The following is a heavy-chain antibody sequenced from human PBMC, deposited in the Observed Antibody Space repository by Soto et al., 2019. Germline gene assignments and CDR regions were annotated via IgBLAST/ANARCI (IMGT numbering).Heavy chain of an antibody. D-gene: IGHD1-26*01. CDR1: GGTFSSYT. J-gene: IGHJ1*01. CDR2: IIPILGIA. Sequence: QVQLVQSGAEVKKPGSSVKVSCKASGGTFSSYTISWVRQAPGQGLEWMGRIIPILGIANYAQKFQGRVTITADKSTSTAYMELSSLRSEDTAVYYCARGQVGATPGYFQHWGQGTLVTVSS. V-gene: IGHV1-69*02. CDR3: ARGQVGATPGYFQH.